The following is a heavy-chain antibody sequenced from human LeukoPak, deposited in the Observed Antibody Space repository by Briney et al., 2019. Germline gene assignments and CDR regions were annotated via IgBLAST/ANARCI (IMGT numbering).Heavy chain of an antibody. Sequence: PGGSLRLSYAASGFTFDDYAMHWVRQVPGKGLEWVSGISWNSGSIGYADSVKGRFTISRDNAKNSLYLQMNSLRVEDTALYYCAKDSGSNPTNWFDPWGQGTLVTVSS. CDR1: GFTFDDYA. J-gene: IGHJ5*02. CDR2: ISWNSGSI. V-gene: IGHV3-9*01. D-gene: IGHD3-10*01. CDR3: AKDSGSNPTNWFDP.